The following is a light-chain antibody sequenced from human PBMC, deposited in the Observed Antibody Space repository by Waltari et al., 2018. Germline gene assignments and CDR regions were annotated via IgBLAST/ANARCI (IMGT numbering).Light chain of an antibody. Sequence: QSGLTQPASVSASPGESITISCTGPSGDIGGSDFVSWYQHHPGRAPKVLIFDVNHRPSGISDRFAGSKSGNTASLTISELQPEDDADYYCRSHSTNNIVLFGGGTKVTVL. CDR2: DVN. J-gene: IGLJ2*01. CDR1: SGDIGGSDF. CDR3: RSHSTNNIVL. V-gene: IGLV2-14*01.